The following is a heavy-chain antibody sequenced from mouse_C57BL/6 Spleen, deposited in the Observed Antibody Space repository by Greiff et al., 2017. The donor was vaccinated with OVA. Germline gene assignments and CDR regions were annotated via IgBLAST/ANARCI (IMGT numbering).Heavy chain of an antibody. D-gene: IGHD2-12*01. CDR2: IYPGDGDT. CDR1: GYAFSSSW. V-gene: IGHV1-82*01. J-gene: IGHJ4*01. Sequence: QVQLQQSGPELVKPGASVKISCKASGYAFSSSWMHWVKQRPGQGLEWIGRIYPGDGDTNYNGKFKGKATLTADKSSSTAYMQLSSLTSEESEVYVCARNTDDDTRDYWGQGTSVTVSS. CDR3: ARNTDDDTRDY.